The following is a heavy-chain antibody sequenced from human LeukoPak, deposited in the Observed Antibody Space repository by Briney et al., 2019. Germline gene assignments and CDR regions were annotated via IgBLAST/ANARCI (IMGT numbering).Heavy chain of an antibody. D-gene: IGHD2-15*01. J-gene: IGHJ4*02. CDR3: ANFGLGYCSGGSSSRGDY. Sequence: PGGSLRLSCAASGFTFDDYAMHWVRQAPGKGREWVSGISWNSGSIGYADSVKGRFTISRDNAKNSLYLQMNSLRAEDTALYYCANFGLGYCSGGSSSRGDYWGQGTPVTVSS. CDR1: GFTFDDYA. CDR2: ISWNSGSI. V-gene: IGHV3-9*01.